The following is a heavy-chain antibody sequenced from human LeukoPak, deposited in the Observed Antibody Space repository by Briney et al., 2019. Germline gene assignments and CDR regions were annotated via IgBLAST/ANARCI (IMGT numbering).Heavy chain of an antibody. CDR1: GYSLSSGYY. CDR2: IYRSGST. V-gene: IGHV4-38-2*02. J-gene: IGHJ6*03. D-gene: IGHD2-2*01. CDR3: ARGDCSSTICYSPMDV. Sequence: PSETLSLTCTVSGYSLSSGYYWVWIRQTPGKGLEWIGSIYRSGSTNYNPSLKSRVTISVDTSKNQFSLKVNSVTAADTALYYCARGDCSSTICYSPMDVWGKGTTVTVSS.